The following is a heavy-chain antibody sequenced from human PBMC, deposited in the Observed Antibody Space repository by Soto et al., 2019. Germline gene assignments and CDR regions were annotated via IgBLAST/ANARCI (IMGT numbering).Heavy chain of an antibody. D-gene: IGHD6-13*01. CDR1: GGTFSSYT. V-gene: IGHV1-69*02. Sequence: SVKVSCKASGGTFSSYTISWVRQAPGQGLEWMGRIIPILGIANYAQKFQGRVTITADKSTSTAYMELSSLRSEDTAVYYCARGQLVLYYYYYMDVWGNGTTVTVSS. CDR3: ARGQLVLYYYYYMDV. J-gene: IGHJ6*03. CDR2: IIPILGIA.